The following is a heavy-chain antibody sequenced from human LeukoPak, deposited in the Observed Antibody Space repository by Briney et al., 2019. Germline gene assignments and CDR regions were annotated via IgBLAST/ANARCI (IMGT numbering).Heavy chain of an antibody. CDR2: ICWNSGSI. V-gene: IGHV3-9*01. CDR3: KKDFSAWLRGFSDY. CDR1: GFTFEVYD. Sequence: SGGSLRLSCTASGFTFEVYDMHWVRHAPGKGLEGVSGICWNSGSILYADSVRRGFNISREYAKNSLYVQMQRLRAEDTPLYSWKKDFSAWLRGFSDYWGQGTLVTVSS. J-gene: IGHJ4*02. D-gene: IGHD5-12*01.